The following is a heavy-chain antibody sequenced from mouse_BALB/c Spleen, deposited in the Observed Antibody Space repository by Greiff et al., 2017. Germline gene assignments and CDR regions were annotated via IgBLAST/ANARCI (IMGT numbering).Heavy chain of an antibody. CDR3: ARAEVRHYFDY. J-gene: IGHJ2*01. V-gene: IGHV5-4*02. Sequence: EVQVVESGGGLVKPGGSLKLSCAASGFTFSDYYMYWVRQTPEKRLEWVATISDGGSYTYYPDSVKGRFTISRDNAKNNLYLQMSSLKSEDTAMYYCARAEVRHYFDYWGQGTTLTVSS. CDR1: GFTFSDYY. CDR2: ISDGGSYT. D-gene: IGHD2-14*01.